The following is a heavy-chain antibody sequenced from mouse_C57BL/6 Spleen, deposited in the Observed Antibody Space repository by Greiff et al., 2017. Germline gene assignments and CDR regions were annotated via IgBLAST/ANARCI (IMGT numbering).Heavy chain of an antibody. D-gene: IGHD3-2*02. J-gene: IGHJ3*01. V-gene: IGHV5-4*01. Sequence: DVHLVESGGGLVKPGGSLKLSCAASGFTFSSYAMSWVRQTPEKRLEWVATISDGGSYTYYPDNVKGRFTISRDNAKNNLYLQMSHLKSEDTAMYYCARGGQLRLGWFAYWGQGTLVTVSA. CDR3: ARGGQLRLGWFAY. CDR1: GFTFSSYA. CDR2: ISDGGSYT.